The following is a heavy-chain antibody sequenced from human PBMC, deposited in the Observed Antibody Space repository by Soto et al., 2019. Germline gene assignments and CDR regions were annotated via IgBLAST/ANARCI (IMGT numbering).Heavy chain of an antibody. V-gene: IGHV1-3*01. Sequence: ASVKVSCKASGYTFSNHAVHWVRQAPGQRLEWMGWVNAGDGNTRYSQKFQGRLTVTRDTSASTAYMELSSLRSEDTAVYYCVRDGRRYTDYDPRFSLDYWGQGTLVTVSS. CDR1: GYTFSNHA. CDR2: VNAGDGNT. D-gene: IGHD5-12*01. J-gene: IGHJ4*02. CDR3: VRDGRRYTDYDPRFSLDY.